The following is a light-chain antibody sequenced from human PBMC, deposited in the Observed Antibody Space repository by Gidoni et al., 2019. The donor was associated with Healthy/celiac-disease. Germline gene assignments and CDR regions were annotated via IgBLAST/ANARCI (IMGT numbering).Light chain of an antibody. Sequence: EIVLTQSPGTLSLSPGERATLSCRASQSVSSSYLAWYQQKPGQAPMLLLYGASSRATGIPDRFSGSGSGTDFTLTISRLEPEDFAVYYCQQYGSSPWPFGQGTKVEIK. CDR3: QQYGSSPWP. V-gene: IGKV3-20*01. CDR2: GAS. J-gene: IGKJ1*01. CDR1: QSVSSSY.